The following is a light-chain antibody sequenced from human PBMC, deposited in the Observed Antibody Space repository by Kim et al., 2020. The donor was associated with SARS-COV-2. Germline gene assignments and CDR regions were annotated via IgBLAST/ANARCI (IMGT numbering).Light chain of an antibody. CDR1: SSDVDDYNY. Sequence: GQSITISCTGTSSDVDDYNYVSWYQQHPGKAPKLMLYDVNNRPSGVSTRFSGSKSGNTTSLTISGLQAKDEADYYCRSYTSSTTLLFGTGTKVTVL. CDR3: RSYTSSTTLL. CDR2: DVN. V-gene: IGLV2-14*03. J-gene: IGLJ1*01.